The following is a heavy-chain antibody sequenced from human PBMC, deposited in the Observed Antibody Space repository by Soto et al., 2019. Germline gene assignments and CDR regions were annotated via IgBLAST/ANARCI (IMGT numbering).Heavy chain of an antibody. CDR1: GFTFSSYA. D-gene: IGHD2-15*01. V-gene: IGHV3-23*01. Sequence: GGSLRLSCAASGFTFSSYAMGWVRQGPGKGLEWVAVFSIGGSTHYADSVRGRFTISRDNSKNTPSLQMNSLTAEDTAVYFCAKRRGAGGHFDYWGQGAMVTVYS. CDR3: AKRRGAGGHFDY. J-gene: IGHJ4*02. CDR2: FSIGGST.